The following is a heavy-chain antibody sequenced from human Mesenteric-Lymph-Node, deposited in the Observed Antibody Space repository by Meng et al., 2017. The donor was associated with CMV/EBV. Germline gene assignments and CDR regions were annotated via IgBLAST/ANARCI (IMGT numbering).Heavy chain of an antibody. CDR2: IYTAGGT. CDR3: AGGSSDYFSLDY. V-gene: IGHV3-23*03. Sequence: GESLKISCAASGFTFTDFAMDWVRQAPGKGLEWVSVIYTAGGTHYADSVKGRFTISRDNSKNTLYLQMNSLRAEDTAIYFCAGGSSDYFSLDYWGQGTLVTVSS. J-gene: IGHJ4*02. D-gene: IGHD6-25*01. CDR1: GFTFTDFA.